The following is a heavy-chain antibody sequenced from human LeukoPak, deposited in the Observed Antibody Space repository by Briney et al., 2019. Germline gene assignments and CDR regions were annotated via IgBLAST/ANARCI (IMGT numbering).Heavy chain of an antibody. CDR2: IYPGDSDT. Sequence: GEALQISCKGSGYSSTSYWIGWVRRMPGKGLEWMGIIYPGDSDTRYSPSFQGQVTISADKSISTAYLQWSSLKASDTAMYYCARTNYYDSSGYWPGDYWGQGTLVTVSS. J-gene: IGHJ4*02. D-gene: IGHD3-22*01. V-gene: IGHV5-51*01. CDR1: GYSSTSYW. CDR3: ARTNYYDSSGYWPGDY.